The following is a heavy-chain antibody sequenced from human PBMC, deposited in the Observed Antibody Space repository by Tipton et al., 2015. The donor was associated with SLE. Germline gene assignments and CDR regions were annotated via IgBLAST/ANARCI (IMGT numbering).Heavy chain of an antibody. CDR2: IYTSGTT. CDR1: GDSITSGNYY. V-gene: IGHV4-61*09. J-gene: IGHJ4*02. D-gene: IGHD6-13*01. CDR3: TGVGSGPGTDY. Sequence: TLSLTCTVSGDSITSGNYYWYWIRQPAGKGLEWIGHIYTSGTTNYNPSLKNRVTISLDTSKSQFSLRLTPVTAADTAVYYCTGVGSGPGTDYWGQGTLVTVSS.